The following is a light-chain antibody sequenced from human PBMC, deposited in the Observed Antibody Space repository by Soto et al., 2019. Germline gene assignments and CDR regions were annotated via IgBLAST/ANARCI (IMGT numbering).Light chain of an antibody. J-gene: IGKJ5*01. CDR2: GKS. V-gene: IGKV1-39*01. Sequence: DIQLTQSPSSLSASVGDRVTITCRASQPINHYLNWYQQGPGKAPKLLIYGKSTLQSGVPSRFSGSGSETDFTLTISCLQSDDFVVYYCQQYNTWPITFGQGTRLEIK. CDR3: QQYNTWPIT. CDR1: QPINHY.